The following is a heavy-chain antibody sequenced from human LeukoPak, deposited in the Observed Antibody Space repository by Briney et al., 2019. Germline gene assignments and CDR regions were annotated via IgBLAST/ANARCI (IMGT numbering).Heavy chain of an antibody. CDR3: AKSLPAVTPYYFDY. Sequence: GGSLRLSCAASGFTFSSYWMSWVRQAPGKGLEWVANIKQDGSEKYYVDSVKGRFTISRDNAKNTLYLQMNSLRAEDTAVYYCAKSLPAVTPYYFDYWGQGTLVTVSS. CDR1: GFTFSSYW. CDR2: IKQDGSEK. D-gene: IGHD2-2*01. V-gene: IGHV3-7*03. J-gene: IGHJ4*02.